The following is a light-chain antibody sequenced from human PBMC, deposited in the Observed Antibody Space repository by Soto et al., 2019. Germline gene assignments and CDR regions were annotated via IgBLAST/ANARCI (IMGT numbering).Light chain of an antibody. V-gene: IGLV2-14*03. Sequence: ALTQPASVSGSPGQSITISCTGTSSDVGGYNYVSWYQHHPGKAPKLIIYDVTSRPSGVSVRFSGSKSDNTASLTISGLQPEDEADYHCSSYTTSNTRQIVFGTGTKLTVL. CDR3: SSYTTSNTRQIV. CDR2: DVT. CDR1: SSDVGGYNY. J-gene: IGLJ1*01.